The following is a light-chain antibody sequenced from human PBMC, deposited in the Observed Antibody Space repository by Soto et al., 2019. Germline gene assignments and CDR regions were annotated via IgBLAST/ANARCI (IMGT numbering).Light chain of an antibody. Sequence: QSALTQPPSASGSPGQSVTISCTGTSSDVGAYKYVSWYQQYPGKAPKLMIYEVSKRPSGVPDRFSGSKSGNTASLTVSGLQAEDEADYYCTSYAGSNIGVFGGGTKVTVL. CDR1: SSDVGAYKY. CDR2: EVS. J-gene: IGLJ3*02. CDR3: TSYAGSNIGV. V-gene: IGLV2-8*01.